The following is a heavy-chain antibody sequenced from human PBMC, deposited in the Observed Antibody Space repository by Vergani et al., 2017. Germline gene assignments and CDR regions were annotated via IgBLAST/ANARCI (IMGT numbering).Heavy chain of an antibody. CDR2: IDHTGRP. D-gene: IGHD4-11*01. J-gene: IGHJ6*03. Sequence: QVQLQQWGGGLLKPSETLSLTCVVNGGSFTSYHWTWIRQSPGEGLEWVGDIDHTGRPDYNPSLKSRLTMSVDKSRNQFSLTLNSVTDTDTAIYFCARVNTETNGHLYYYSYMDVWGQGTAVTVS. CDR3: ARVNTETNGHLYYYSYMDV. V-gene: IGHV4-34*01. CDR1: GGSFTSYH.